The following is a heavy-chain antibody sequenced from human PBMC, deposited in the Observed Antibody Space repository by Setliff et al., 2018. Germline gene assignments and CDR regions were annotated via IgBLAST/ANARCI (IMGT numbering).Heavy chain of an antibody. Sequence: PGGSLRLSCAASGFIFSDHYMDWVRQAPGKGLEWVGRSRNKANSYTTEYAASVKGRFTVSRDNAKNSLYLQMNSLRADDTAVYYCARSPANGGHDAFDIWGQGTMVTVSS. CDR3: ARSPANGGHDAFDI. D-gene: IGHD6-25*01. CDR2: SRNKANSYTT. J-gene: IGHJ3*02. CDR1: GFIFSDHY. V-gene: IGHV3-72*01.